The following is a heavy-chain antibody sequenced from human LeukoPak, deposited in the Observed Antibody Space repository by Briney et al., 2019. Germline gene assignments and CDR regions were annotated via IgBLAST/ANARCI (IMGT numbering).Heavy chain of an antibody. CDR2: ISSSSSYI. Sequence: GGSQRLSCAASGFTFSSYSMNWVRQAPGKGLEWVSSISSSSSYICYADSVKGRFTISRDNAKNSLYLQMNSLRAEDTAVYYCARDNVLEWLSRFDYWGQGTLVTVSS. CDR3: ARDNVLEWLSRFDY. D-gene: IGHD3-3*01. CDR1: GFTFSSYS. V-gene: IGHV3-21*01. J-gene: IGHJ4*02.